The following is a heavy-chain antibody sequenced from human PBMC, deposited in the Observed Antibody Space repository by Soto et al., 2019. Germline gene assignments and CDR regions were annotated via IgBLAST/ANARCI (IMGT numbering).Heavy chain of an antibody. Sequence: EVQLLESGGGLVQPGGSLRLSCAASGLTFSSYAMSRVRQAPGKGLEWVSGISSSGGNTYYADSVKGRFTISRDNSKNTLYLQMNSLRAEDTAVYYCAKDTAMASWYFDLWGRGTLVTVSS. J-gene: IGHJ2*01. D-gene: IGHD5-18*01. V-gene: IGHV3-23*01. CDR3: AKDTAMASWYFDL. CDR2: ISSSGGNT. CDR1: GLTFSSYA.